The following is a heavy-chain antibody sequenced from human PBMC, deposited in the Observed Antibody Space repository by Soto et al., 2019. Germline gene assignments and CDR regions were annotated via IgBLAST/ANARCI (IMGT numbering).Heavy chain of an antibody. D-gene: IGHD5-12*01. J-gene: IGHJ4*02. CDR1: GFTFTNHG. V-gene: IGHV3-30*03. CDR3: VGGEGRNGHDTRFAY. Sequence: QMQLVESGGGVVQPGRSLRLSCAASGFTFTNHGIHWVRQAPGKGLEWVADISYNGIDKWYGDSVQGRFTISRDNFRDTAYLQMNGLRPEDTAGDYCVGGEGRNGHDTRFAYWGQGTLVTVSS. CDR2: ISYNGIDK.